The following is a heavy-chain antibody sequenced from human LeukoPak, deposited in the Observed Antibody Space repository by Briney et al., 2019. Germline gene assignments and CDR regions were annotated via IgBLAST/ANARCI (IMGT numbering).Heavy chain of an antibody. D-gene: IGHD3-10*01. CDR1: GFTFSSYS. V-gene: IGHV3-21*01. CDR3: AANSEAPYYYGSGSSPGY. CDR2: ISSSSSYI. Sequence: GGSLRLSCAASGFTFSSYSMNWVRQAPGKGLEWVSSISSSSSYIYYADSVKGRFTISRDNAKNSLYLQMNSLRAEDTAVYYCAANSEAPYYYGSGSSPGYWGQGTLVTVSS. J-gene: IGHJ4*02.